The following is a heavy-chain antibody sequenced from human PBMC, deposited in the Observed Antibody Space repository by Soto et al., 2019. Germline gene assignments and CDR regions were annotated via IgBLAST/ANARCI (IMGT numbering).Heavy chain of an antibody. CDR2: IYYSGST. J-gene: IGHJ4*02. D-gene: IGHD2-15*01. V-gene: IGHV4-39*01. Sequence: QLQLQESGPGLVKPSETLSLTCTVSGGSISSSSYYWGWIRQPPGKGLEWIGSIYYSGSTYYNPSLKSRVTRSVDPSKNQFSLKLSSVTAADAAVYYCVVEGLVGYWGQGTLVTVSS. CDR3: VVEGLVGY. CDR1: GGSISSSSYY.